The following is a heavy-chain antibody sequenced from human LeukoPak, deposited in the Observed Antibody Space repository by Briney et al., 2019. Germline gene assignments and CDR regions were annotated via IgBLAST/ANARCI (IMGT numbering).Heavy chain of an antibody. CDR1: GFTFSSYA. Sequence: GGSLRLSCAASGFTFSSYAMHWVRQAPGKGLEWVAVISYDGSNKYYADSVKGRFTISRDNSKNTLNLQMNTLRPEDTAVYYCAKDQDVAATGTWGSIDYWGQGTLVTVSS. D-gene: IGHD6-13*01. V-gene: IGHV3-30-3*01. CDR2: ISYDGSNK. J-gene: IGHJ4*02. CDR3: AKDQDVAATGTWGSIDY.